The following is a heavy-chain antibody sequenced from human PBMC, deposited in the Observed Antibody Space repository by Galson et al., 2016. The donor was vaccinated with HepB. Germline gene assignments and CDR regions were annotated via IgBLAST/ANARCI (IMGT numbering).Heavy chain of an antibody. D-gene: IGHD6-13*01. Sequence: SLRLSCAASEFSFSDAWMSWFRRAPGKGLEWVGRIKSRSDGGTTDYAASVKGRFTISRDDLKNTLYLQMSSLKTEDTAIYYCTTDEGDSSRFYNFDYWGHGTLVTVSS. CDR3: TTDEGDSSRFYNFDY. J-gene: IGHJ4*01. CDR2: IKSRSDGGTT. V-gene: IGHV3-15*01. CDR1: EFSFSDAW.